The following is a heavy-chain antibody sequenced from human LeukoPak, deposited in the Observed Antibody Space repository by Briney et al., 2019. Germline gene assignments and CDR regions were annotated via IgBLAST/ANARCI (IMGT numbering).Heavy chain of an antibody. Sequence: GGSLRLSCAVSGFSVTNNYMSWVRQAPGKGLEWVSVFYVGGATYYADSVKGRFTISRDNSENTLYLQMKSLRAEDTAVYYCERGDGYNFFDYWGQGTLVTVSS. D-gene: IGHD5-24*01. J-gene: IGHJ4*02. CDR3: ERGDGYNFFDY. V-gene: IGHV3-53*01. CDR1: GFSVTNNY. CDR2: FYVGGAT.